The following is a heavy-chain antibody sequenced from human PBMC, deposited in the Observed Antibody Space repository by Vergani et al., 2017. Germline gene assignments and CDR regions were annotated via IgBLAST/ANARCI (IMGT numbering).Heavy chain of an antibody. J-gene: IGHJ4*02. CDR1: GFTFSEYY. CDR3: AGNGYDSSGYYTNFDY. CDR2: ISSSGSTI. Sequence: QVQLVESGGGLVKPGGSLRLSCAASGFTFSEYYMSWIRQAPGKGLEWVSYISSSGSTIYHADSVKGRFTISRDNAKNSLYLQMNSLGADDTAVYYCAGNGYDSSGYYTNFDYWGQGTLVTVSS. D-gene: IGHD3-22*01. V-gene: IGHV3-11*04.